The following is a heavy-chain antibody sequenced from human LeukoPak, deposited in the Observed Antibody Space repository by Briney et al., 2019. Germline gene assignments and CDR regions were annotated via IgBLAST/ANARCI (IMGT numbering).Heavy chain of an antibody. CDR3: ARQARVGNWFDP. J-gene: IGHJ5*02. CDR2: ICYSGST. V-gene: IGHV4-59*08. D-gene: IGHD1-26*01. CDR1: GGSISSYY. Sequence: PSETLSLTCTVSGGSISSYYWSWIRQPPGKGLEWIGYICYSGSTNYNPSLKSRVTISVDTSKNQFSLKLSSVTAADTAVYYCARQARVGNWFDPWGQGTLVTVSS.